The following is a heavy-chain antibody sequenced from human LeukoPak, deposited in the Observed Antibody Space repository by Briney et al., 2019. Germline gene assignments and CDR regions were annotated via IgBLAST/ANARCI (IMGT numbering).Heavy chain of an antibody. J-gene: IGHJ6*02. CDR2: IYTSGST. V-gene: IGHV4-4*07. Sequence: SETLSLTCTVSGGSLSSYYWSWIRQPAGKGLEWIGRIYTSGSTNYNPSLKSRVTMSVDTSKNQFSLKLSSATAADTAVYYCARDLPNPITGTTIMDVWGQGTTVTVSS. CDR1: GGSLSSYY. CDR3: ARDLPNPITGTTIMDV. D-gene: IGHD1-7*01.